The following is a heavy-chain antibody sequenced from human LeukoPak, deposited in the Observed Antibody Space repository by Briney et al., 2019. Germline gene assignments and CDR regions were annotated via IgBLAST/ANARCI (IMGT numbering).Heavy chain of an antibody. V-gene: IGHV3-30-3*01. CDR1: GFIFSRYT. CDR2: ISYDGSNK. D-gene: IGHD5-18*01. J-gene: IGHJ6*03. Sequence: GGSLRLSCAASGFIFSRYTLHWVRQAPGKELEWVAVISYDGSNKYYADSVKGRFTISRDNSKNTLYLQMNSLRAEDTAVYYCARDPGGYSYGPPAYYYMDVWGKGTTVTVSS. CDR3: ARDPGGYSYGPPAYYYMDV.